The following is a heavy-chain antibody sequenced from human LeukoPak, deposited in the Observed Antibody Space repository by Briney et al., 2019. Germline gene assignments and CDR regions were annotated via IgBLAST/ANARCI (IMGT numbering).Heavy chain of an antibody. Sequence: SQTLSLTCAVSGASISSGGYSWSWIRQPPGPGLEWIGYIYQSGSTYYNPSLKSRVTISVDRSKNQFSLKLTSVTAADTAVYYWARVDHLAFDSWGQGALVTVSS. J-gene: IGHJ4*02. V-gene: IGHV4-30-2*01. D-gene: IGHD1-14*01. CDR3: ARVDHLAFDS. CDR2: IYQSGST. CDR1: GASISSGGYS.